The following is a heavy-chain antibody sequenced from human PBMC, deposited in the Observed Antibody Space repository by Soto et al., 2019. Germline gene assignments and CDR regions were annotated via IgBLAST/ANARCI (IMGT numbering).Heavy chain of an antibody. CDR1: GFIFKMYW. D-gene: IGHD3-10*01. Sequence: GGSLRLSCAASGFIFKMYWMHRVRQSPGKGLVWISRIYNDGTYSDYADSVRGRFTISRDNVNDTLYLQMNNLRAEDSGLYYCTRGPRPISTGTGAYWGQGTQVTVSS. CDR2: IYNDGTYS. CDR3: TRGPRPISTGTGAY. J-gene: IGHJ4*02. V-gene: IGHV3-74*01.